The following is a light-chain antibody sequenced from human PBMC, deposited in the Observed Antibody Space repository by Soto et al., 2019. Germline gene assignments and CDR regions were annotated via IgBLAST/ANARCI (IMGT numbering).Light chain of an antibody. CDR1: QNVSSSN. J-gene: IGKJ2*03. CDR2: GAS. Sequence: EIVLTQSPGTLSLSPGERATLSCRASQNVSSSNLAWYQQKPGQAPRLLIFGASSRATGIPDRFSGSGSGTDFTVTISRLEPEDFEVYFCQQYGTSPVSFGQGTRLEIK. CDR3: QQYGTSPVS. V-gene: IGKV3-20*01.